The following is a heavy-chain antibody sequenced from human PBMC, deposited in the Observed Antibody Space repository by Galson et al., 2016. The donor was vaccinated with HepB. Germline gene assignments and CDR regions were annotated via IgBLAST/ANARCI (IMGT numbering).Heavy chain of an antibody. D-gene: IGHD2-21*01. J-gene: IGHJ6*02. Sequence: SVKVSCKATGNTLTTYYIHWVRQAPGQGLEWMGIINPSGGATSYAQKFQGRVTMTSDTSTTTVHMEVSSLGSEDTAVYYCGRDGGCGGPLIHCGMDVWGQGTTVTVSS. CDR3: GRDGGCGGPLIHCGMDV. CDR1: GNTLTTYY. CDR2: INPSGGAT. V-gene: IGHV1-46*01.